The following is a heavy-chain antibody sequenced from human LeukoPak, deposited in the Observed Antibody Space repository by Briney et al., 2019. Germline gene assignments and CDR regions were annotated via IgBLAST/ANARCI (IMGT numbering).Heavy chain of an antibody. CDR2: MNPNSGNT. J-gene: IGHJ4*02. CDR3: ARDNAGFITMVRGVTYYFDY. D-gene: IGHD3-10*01. Sequence: GASVKVSCKASGYTFTSYDINWVRQATGQGLEWMGWMNPNSGNTGYAQKFQGRVTITRNTSISTAYMELSSLRSEDTAVYYCARDNAGFITMVRGVTYYFDYWGQGTLVTVSS. CDR1: GYTFTSYD. V-gene: IGHV1-8*03.